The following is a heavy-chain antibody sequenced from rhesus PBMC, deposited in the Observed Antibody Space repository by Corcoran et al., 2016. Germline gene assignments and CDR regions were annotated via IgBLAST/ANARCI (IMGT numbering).Heavy chain of an antibody. D-gene: IGHD2-21*01. J-gene: IGHJ4*01. Sequence: QVQLQASGPGVVKPSETLSLTCAVSGYSISSCYDWRWIRQPPGKGLGWIGYIYGMRGITNHNPSFKRRVTRSVDTSKNQFSLKLSSVTAADTAGYYCGSSTGRGWTIFDYWGQGGLVTVSS. V-gene: IGHV4-127*01. CDR3: GSSTGRGWTIFDY. CDR1: GYSISSCYD. CDR2: IYGMRGIT.